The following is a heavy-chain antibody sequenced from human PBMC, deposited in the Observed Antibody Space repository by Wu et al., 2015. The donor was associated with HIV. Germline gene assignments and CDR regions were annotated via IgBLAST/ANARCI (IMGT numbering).Heavy chain of an antibody. Sequence: QVQLVQSGAEVKKPGSSVKVSCKASGTTFSSYAISWVRQAPGQGLEWMGRLIPMYATPSYAQRFQGRVTITADESTSTAYMDVGSLRSDDTAVYYCAGGGGRTSMDPFDFWGQGTLVTVSS. CDR1: GTTFSSYA. D-gene: IGHD5-18*01. CDR3: AGGGGRTSMDPFDF. V-gene: IGHV1-69*13. J-gene: IGHJ4*02. CDR2: LIPMYATP.